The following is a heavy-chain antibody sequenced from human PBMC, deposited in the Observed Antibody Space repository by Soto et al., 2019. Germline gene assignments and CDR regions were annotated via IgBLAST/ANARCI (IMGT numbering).Heavy chain of an antibody. CDR1: GGSISSGGYY. J-gene: IGHJ2*01. CDR2: IYYSGST. CDR3: AREDIAVAGSWYFDL. D-gene: IGHD6-19*01. V-gene: IGHV4-31*03. Sequence: QVQLQESGPGLVKPSQTLSLTCTVSGGSISSGGYYWSWIRQHPGKGLEWIGYIYYSGSTYYNPSLKTRVTISVDTSKNQFSLKLSSVTAADTAVYYCAREDIAVAGSWYFDLWGRGTLVTVSS.